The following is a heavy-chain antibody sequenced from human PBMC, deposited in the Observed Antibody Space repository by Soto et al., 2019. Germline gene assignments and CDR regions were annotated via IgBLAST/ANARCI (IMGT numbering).Heavy chain of an antibody. CDR1: GFIFSNYK. V-gene: IGHV3-48*03. CDR3: ARDRADSVNGAGNDAIDF. Sequence: PGGSLRLSCAASGFIFSNYKMNWVRHAAGKGLEWVSYISSRGSTTYYADSVKGRFTISRDNAKNSLYLHMNSLRAEDTAVYYCARDRADSVNGAGNDAIDFWGQGTMVTVSS. J-gene: IGHJ3*01. D-gene: IGHD6-19*01. CDR2: ISSRGSTT.